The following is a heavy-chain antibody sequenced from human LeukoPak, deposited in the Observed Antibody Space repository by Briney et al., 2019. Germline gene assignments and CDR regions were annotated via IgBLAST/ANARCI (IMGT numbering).Heavy chain of an antibody. Sequence: PSETLSLTCTVSGGSISSYYWSWIRQPAGKGLEWIGRIYTSGSTNYNPSLKSRVTMSVDTSKNQFSLKLSSVTAADTAVNYWARSLEYYYSSGYYRGPFDYWGQGTLVTVSS. CDR2: IYTSGST. CDR1: GGSISSYY. CDR3: ARSLEYYYSSGYYRGPFDY. V-gene: IGHV4-4*07. J-gene: IGHJ4*02. D-gene: IGHD3-22*01.